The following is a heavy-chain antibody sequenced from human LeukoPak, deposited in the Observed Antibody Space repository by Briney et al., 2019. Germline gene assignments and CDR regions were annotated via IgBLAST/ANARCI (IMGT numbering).Heavy chain of an antibody. V-gene: IGHV4-59*08. Sequence: SETLSLTCTVSGGSISSYYWSWIRQPPGKGLEWIGHIYYSGSTNYNPSLKSRVTISVDTSKNQFSLKLSSVTAADTAVYYRASTTRGYGSGSYLFDYWGQGTLVTVSS. CDR3: ASTTRGYGSGSYLFDY. CDR2: IYYSGST. D-gene: IGHD3-10*01. J-gene: IGHJ4*02. CDR1: GGSISSYY.